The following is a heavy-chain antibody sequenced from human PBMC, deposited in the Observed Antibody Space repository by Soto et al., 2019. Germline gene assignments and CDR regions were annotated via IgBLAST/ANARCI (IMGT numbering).Heavy chain of an antibody. V-gene: IGHV1-24*01. D-gene: IGHD3-3*01. J-gene: IGHJ6*02. CDR2: FDPEDGET. CDR1: GYTLTELS. CDR3: KGEQILRFWEWYHPLDGMAV. Sequence: ASVKVSCKVSGYTLTELSIHWVRQAPGKGLEWMGGFDPEDGETIYAQKFQGRVTMTEDTSTDTAYMELSSLRSEDTAVYYCKGEQILRFWEWYHPLDGMAVWGQGTTVTVSS.